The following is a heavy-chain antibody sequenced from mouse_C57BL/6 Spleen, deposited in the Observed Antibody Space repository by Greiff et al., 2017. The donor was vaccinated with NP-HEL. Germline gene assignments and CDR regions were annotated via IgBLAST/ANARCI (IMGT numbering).Heavy chain of an antibody. CDR2: IHPNSGST. Sequence: QVQLQQPGAELVKPGASVKLSCKASGSTFTSSWMPWVKQGPGQGLEWIGMIHPNSGSTNYNEKFKSKATLTVDKSSSTAYMQLSSLTSEDSAVYYCVLYYAMDYWGQGTSVTVSS. J-gene: IGHJ4*01. V-gene: IGHV1-64*01. CDR3: VLYYAMDY. CDR1: GSTFTSSW.